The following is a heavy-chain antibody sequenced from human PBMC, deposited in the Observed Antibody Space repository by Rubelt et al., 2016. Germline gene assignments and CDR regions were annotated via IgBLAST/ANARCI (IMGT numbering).Heavy chain of an antibody. D-gene: IGHD2-2*01. CDR3: ARWAMYPPDY. Sequence: QVQLVQSGPEVKKPGASVKVSCKASGYSFIRSYMNWVRQAPGQGPECMGMINPNAGNTHYAQKFQGSVTMTTDNHPSRAYMEWMILRSDDTAVDYCARWAMYPPDYWGQGTLVTVSS. V-gene: IGHV1-46*01. J-gene: IGHJ4*02. CDR1: GYSFIRSY. CDR2: INPNAGNT.